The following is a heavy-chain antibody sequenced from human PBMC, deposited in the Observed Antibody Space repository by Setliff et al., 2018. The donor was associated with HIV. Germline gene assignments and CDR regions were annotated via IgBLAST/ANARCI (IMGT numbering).Heavy chain of an antibody. CDR3: ALTGHRLLRGYMDV. J-gene: IGHJ6*03. CDR1: DDPISSYY. D-gene: IGHD2-15*01. Sequence: SETLSLTCYVTDDPISSYYWSWVRQPDGKGLEWSGRLYVSGDTNYNPSLKSRVTMSLDTSKKHFSLNLKSVTAADTAVYYCALTGHRLLRGYMDVWGKGTTVTVSS. V-gene: IGHV4-4*07. CDR2: LYVSGDT.